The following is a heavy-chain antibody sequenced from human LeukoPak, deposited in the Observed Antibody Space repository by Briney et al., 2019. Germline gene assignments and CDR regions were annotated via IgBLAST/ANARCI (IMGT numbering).Heavy chain of an antibody. Sequence: EGSLRLSCAASGFTFSSYAMHWVRQAPGKGLEWVAVISYDGSNKYYADSVKGRFTISRDNSKNTLYLQMNSLRAEDTAVYYCASAYCSGGSCYGRYYYGMDVWGQGTTVTVSS. CDR1: GFTFSSYA. J-gene: IGHJ6*02. V-gene: IGHV3-30*04. CDR2: ISYDGSNK. D-gene: IGHD2-15*01. CDR3: ASAYCSGGSCYGRYYYGMDV.